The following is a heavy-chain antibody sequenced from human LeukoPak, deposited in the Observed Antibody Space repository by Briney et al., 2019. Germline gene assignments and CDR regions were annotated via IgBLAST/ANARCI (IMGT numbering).Heavy chain of an antibody. CDR2: ISSSGSII. CDR3: ARVGPVAGTRYFDY. Sequence: PGGSLRLSCAASGFIFSDYYMSWIRQAPGKGLEWVSYISSSGSIIYYADSVKGRFTISRDNAKNSLYLQMNSLRAEDTAVYYCARVGPVAGTRYFDYWGQGTLVTVSS. J-gene: IGHJ4*02. D-gene: IGHD6-19*01. V-gene: IGHV3-11*01. CDR1: GFIFSDYY.